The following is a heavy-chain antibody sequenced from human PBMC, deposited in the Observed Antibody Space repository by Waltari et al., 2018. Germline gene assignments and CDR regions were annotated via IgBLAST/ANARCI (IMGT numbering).Heavy chain of an antibody. D-gene: IGHD3-3*01. V-gene: IGHV4-39*07. CDR2: IYYSGEN. J-gene: IGHJ5*02. CDR3: GGAPLDGFWSGGWFDP. Sequence: QLQLQESGPGLVKPSETLSLTCTVSGGSISSSSYYWGWIRQPPGKGLEWIGSIYYSGENRQNPDLKRRGNILGEKVQKQFPLEGRFGNGAGKGGDLRGGAPLDGFWSGGWFDPWGQGTLVTVSS. CDR1: GGSISSSSYY.